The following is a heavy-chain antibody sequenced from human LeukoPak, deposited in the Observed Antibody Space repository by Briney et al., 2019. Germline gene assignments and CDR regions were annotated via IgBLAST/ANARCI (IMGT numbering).Heavy chain of an antibody. V-gene: IGHV3-21*01. J-gene: IGHJ4*02. CDR3: ARDFYGGNSDFDY. D-gene: IGHD4-23*01. CDR1: GFTSSSYS. Sequence: GGSLRLSCAASGFTSSSYSMNWVRQAPGKGLEWVSSISSSSSYIYYADSVKGRFTISRDNAKNSLYLQMNSLRAEDTAVYYCARDFYGGNSDFDYWGQGTLVTVSS. CDR2: ISSSSSYI.